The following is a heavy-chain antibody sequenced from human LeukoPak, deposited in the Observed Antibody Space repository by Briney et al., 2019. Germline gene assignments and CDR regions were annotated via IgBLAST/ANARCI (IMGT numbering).Heavy chain of an antibody. Sequence: QPGGSLRLSCAASGFTFSNFWMTWVRQAPGKGLEWVANIREDGNERYYVDSVKGRFTISRDNAKNSLYLQMNSLRAEDTAVYYCAIGVYHLDHWGQGTLVTVSS. CDR1: GFTFSNFW. D-gene: IGHD3-3*01. CDR2: IREDGNER. CDR3: AIGVYHLDH. J-gene: IGHJ4*02. V-gene: IGHV3-7*01.